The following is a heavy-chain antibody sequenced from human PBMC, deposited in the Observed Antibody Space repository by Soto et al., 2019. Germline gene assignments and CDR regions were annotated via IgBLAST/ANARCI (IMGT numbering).Heavy chain of an antibody. CDR1: GFTFSSYS. CDR2: ISSSSSYI. J-gene: IGHJ4*02. D-gene: IGHD6-13*01. V-gene: IGHV3-21*01. Sequence: GGSLRLSCAASGFTFSSYSMNWVRQAPGKGLEWVSSISSSSSYIYYADSVKGRFTISRDNAKNSLYLQMNSLRAEDTAVYYCARDVSEGESGYSSSWYYFDYWGQGTLVTVSS. CDR3: ARDVSEGESGYSSSWYYFDY.